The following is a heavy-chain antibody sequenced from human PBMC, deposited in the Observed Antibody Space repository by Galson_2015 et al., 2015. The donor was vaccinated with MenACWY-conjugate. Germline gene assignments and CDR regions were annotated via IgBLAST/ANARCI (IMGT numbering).Heavy chain of an antibody. CDR2: TYYRSKWFN. CDR3: ARWGPAGTSDY. D-gene: IGHD6-13*01. J-gene: IGHJ4*02. Sequence: CAISGDSVSSKSVAWNWIRQSPSRGLEWLGRTYYRSKWFNDYAMSVKSRITISPDTSKNQFSLQLNSVTPEDTAVYYRARWGPAGTSDYWGQGTLVTVSS. CDR1: GDSVSSKSVA. V-gene: IGHV6-1*01.